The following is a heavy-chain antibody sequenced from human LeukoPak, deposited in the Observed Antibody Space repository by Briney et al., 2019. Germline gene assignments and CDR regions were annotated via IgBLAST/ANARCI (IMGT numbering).Heavy chain of an antibody. D-gene: IGHD4-17*01. CDR3: AMSTTVTWTLSQPWYFDL. Sequence: GGSLRLSCAAPGFTFIGYGMHWVRQAPGKGLEWVAIISFDGSNKYYADSVKGRFTISRDNSKNTLYLQMNSLRAEDTAVYYCAMSTTVTWTLSQPWYFDLWGRGTLVTVSS. V-gene: IGHV3-30*03. J-gene: IGHJ2*01. CDR2: ISFDGSNK. CDR1: GFTFIGYG.